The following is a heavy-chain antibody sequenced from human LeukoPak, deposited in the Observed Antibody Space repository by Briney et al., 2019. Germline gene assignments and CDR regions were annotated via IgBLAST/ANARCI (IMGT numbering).Heavy chain of an antibody. J-gene: IGHJ3*02. V-gene: IGHV3-21*01. CDR3: ARATTVTNDAFDI. Sequence: GGSLRLSCAASGFTFSSYSMNWVRQAPGKGLEWVSSISSSSSYIYYADSVKGRFTISRDNAKNSLYLQMNSLRAEDTAVYYCARATTVTNDAFDIWGQGTMVTVS. CDR1: GFTFSSYS. D-gene: IGHD4-17*01. CDR2: ISSSSSYI.